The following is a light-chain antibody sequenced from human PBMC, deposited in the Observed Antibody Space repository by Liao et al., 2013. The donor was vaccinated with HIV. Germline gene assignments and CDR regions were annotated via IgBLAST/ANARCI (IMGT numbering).Light chain of an antibody. CDR1: QLGNKN. Sequence: SYELTQPPSVSVSPGQTASITCSGDQLGNKNICWYQQKPGQSPVLVIYEDDKRPSGIPERFSGSNSGTTATLAISGAQAMDEADYYCQAWDSSTAYVFGTGTKVTVL. CDR2: EDD. J-gene: IGLJ1*01. V-gene: IGLV3-1*01. CDR3: QAWDSSTAYV.